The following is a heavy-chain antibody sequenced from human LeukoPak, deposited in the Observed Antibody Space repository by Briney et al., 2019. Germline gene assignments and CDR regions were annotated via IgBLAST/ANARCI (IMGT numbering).Heavy chain of an antibody. CDR2: INHSGST. V-gene: IGHV4-34*01. Sequence: SETLSLTCAVYGGSFSGYYWSWIRQPPGKGLEWIGEINHSGSTNYNPSLKSRVTTSVDTSKNQFSLKLSSVTAADTAVYYCARDDCSGGSCYFDLWGRGTLVTVSS. CDR1: GGSFSGYY. D-gene: IGHD2-15*01. J-gene: IGHJ2*01. CDR3: ARDDCSGGSCYFDL.